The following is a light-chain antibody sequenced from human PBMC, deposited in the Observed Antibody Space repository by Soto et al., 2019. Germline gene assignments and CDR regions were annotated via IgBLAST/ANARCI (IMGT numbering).Light chain of an antibody. J-gene: IGLJ3*02. Sequence: QSVLTQPPSVSGAPGQRVTISCTGSSSNIGAGYDVHWYQQLPGTAPKVVIYDNHQRPSGVPDRFSGSKSGTSASLGISGLQPEDEADYYCASWDNSLNGLVFGGGTKVTVL. CDR1: SSNIGAGYD. CDR2: DNH. V-gene: IGLV1-40*01. CDR3: ASWDNSLNGLV.